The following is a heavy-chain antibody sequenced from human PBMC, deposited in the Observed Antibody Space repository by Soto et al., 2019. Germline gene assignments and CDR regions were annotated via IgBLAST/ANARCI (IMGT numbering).Heavy chain of an antibody. CDR1: GGTFSSYT. J-gene: IGHJ4*02. V-gene: IGHV1-69*04. D-gene: IGHD3-9*01. Sequence: SVKVSCKASGGTFSSYTISWVRQAPGQGLEWMGRIIPILGIANYAQKFQGRVTITADKSTSTAYMELSSLRSEDTAVYYCARDIMGDILTGPFDYWGQGTRVTVSS. CDR3: ARDIMGDILTGPFDY. CDR2: IIPILGIA.